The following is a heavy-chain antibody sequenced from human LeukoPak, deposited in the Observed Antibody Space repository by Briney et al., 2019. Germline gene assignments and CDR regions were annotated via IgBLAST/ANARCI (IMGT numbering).Heavy chain of an antibody. CDR1: GYAFTSSG. CDR2: PRTYNGNT. CDR3: ARGGDNSGLNRFAY. Sequence: GASVKLSYTASGYAFTSSGISWVRQAPGQGLEWMGWPRTYNGNTNYAQKLQGRVTMTRDTSTSTAYMELRSLRSDDTAVYYCARGGDNSGLNRFAYWGQGTLVTVSS. D-gene: IGHD3-22*01. V-gene: IGHV1-18*01. J-gene: IGHJ4*02.